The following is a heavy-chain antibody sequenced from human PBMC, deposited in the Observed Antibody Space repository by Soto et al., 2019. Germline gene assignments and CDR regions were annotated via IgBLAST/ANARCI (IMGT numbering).Heavy chain of an antibody. D-gene: IGHD2-21*01. Sequence: SETLSLTCNVSGGSISSSNYYWGWIRQPPGKGLEWIGSVYYSGTTYYSPSLKSRITISVDTSKNQFSLKLSSVTAADTAVYYCGGERGDWNNWFDPWGQGTLVTVSS. J-gene: IGHJ5*02. CDR1: GGSISSSNYY. CDR2: VYYSGTT. V-gene: IGHV4-39*01. CDR3: GGERGDWNNWFDP.